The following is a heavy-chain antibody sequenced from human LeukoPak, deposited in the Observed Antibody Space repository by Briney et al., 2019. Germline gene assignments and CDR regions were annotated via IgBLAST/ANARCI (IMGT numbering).Heavy chain of an antibody. J-gene: IGHJ3*02. CDR3: ATGAVAGTDDAFDI. D-gene: IGHD6-19*01. CDR1: GCTFTDYY. Sequence: ASVKVSCKVSGCTFTDYYMHWVQQAPGKGLEWMGLVDPEDGETIYAEKFQGRVTITADTSTDTAYMELSSLRSEDTAVYYCATGAVAGTDDAFDIWGQGTMVTVSS. CDR2: VDPEDGET. V-gene: IGHV1-69-2*01.